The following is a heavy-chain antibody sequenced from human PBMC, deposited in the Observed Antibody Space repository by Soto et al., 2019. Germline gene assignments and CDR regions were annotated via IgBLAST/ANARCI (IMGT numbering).Heavy chain of an antibody. CDR1: GGSVSSYNDC. CDR2: IYYSGIT. Sequence: TLETLSLTCSVSGGSVSSYNDCWIWIRQPPGKGLEWIGYIYYSGITDYNPSLKSRVTISVDTSKSQFSLKLSSVTAADTAVYYGGRRGVVYYFDYWGQGTLVTVSP. D-gene: IGHD2-2*01. CDR3: GRRGVVYYFDY. V-gene: IGHV4-61*01. J-gene: IGHJ4*02.